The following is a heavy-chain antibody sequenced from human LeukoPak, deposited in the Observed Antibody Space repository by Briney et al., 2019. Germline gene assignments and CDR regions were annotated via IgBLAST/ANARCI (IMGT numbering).Heavy chain of an antibody. J-gene: IGHJ4*02. Sequence: ASVKVSCKVSGYTLTELSMHWVRQAPGKGLEWMGGFDPEDGETIYAQKFQGRVTMTEDTSTDTAYMELSSLRSEDTAVYYCARDGRYYYGSGSRSHYWGQGTLVTVSS. CDR1: GYTLTELS. D-gene: IGHD3-10*01. CDR3: ARDGRYYYGSGSRSHY. CDR2: FDPEDGET. V-gene: IGHV1-24*01.